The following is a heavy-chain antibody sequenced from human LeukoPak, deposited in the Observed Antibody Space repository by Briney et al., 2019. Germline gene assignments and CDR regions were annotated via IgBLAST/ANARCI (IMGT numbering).Heavy chain of an antibody. D-gene: IGHD3-16*02. CDR2: IIGSGNSI. CDR1: GFTFSDAW. CDR3: AKHGDNVWGSFRFGLDY. Sequence: GGSLRLSCAASGFTFSDAWMSWVRQAPGKGLEWVSLIIGSGNSIHYADSVKGRFTISRDNFKNTVFPQLNSLRPEDTAVYYCAKHGDNVWGSFRFGLDYWGQGTLVTVSS. V-gene: IGHV3-23*01. J-gene: IGHJ4*02.